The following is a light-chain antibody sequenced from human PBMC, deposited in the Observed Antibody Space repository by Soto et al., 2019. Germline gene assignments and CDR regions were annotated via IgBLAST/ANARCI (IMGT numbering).Light chain of an antibody. J-gene: IGKJ1*01. V-gene: IGKV1-6*02. CDR2: ATS. CDR1: QGIRKD. Sequence: AIQMTQSPSSLSASVGDRVTMTCRASQGIRKDLAWYQQKPGKAPKLLIYATSSLQSGVPSRFSGSGSGRDFTLTISSLQPEDFATYYCLQDYDDSWTFGQGTKVDIK. CDR3: LQDYDDSWT.